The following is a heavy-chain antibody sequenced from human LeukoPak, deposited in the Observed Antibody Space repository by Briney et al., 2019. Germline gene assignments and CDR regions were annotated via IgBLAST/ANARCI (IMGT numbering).Heavy chain of an antibody. Sequence: GSLRLSCVASGFTFSSRDWMTWVRQAPGKGLEWVANIKQDGSEKNYVDSVKGRFTISRDNSKNTLYLQMNSLRAEDTAVYYCAKDYSSSWYRWFDPWGQGTLVTVSS. CDR3: AKDYSSSWYRWFDP. J-gene: IGHJ5*02. V-gene: IGHV3-7*03. CDR1: GFTFSSRDW. CDR2: IKQDGSEK. D-gene: IGHD6-13*01.